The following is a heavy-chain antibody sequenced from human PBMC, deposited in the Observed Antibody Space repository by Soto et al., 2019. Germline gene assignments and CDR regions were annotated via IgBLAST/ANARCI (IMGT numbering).Heavy chain of an antibody. CDR1: GFTFSNYA. D-gene: IGHD3-22*01. Sequence: GGSLRLSCAASGFTFSNYAMSWVRQAPGKGLEWVSGIGGRATSAYYADSVKGRFAISRDNAYNTLFLQLNSLRVEDTAVYYCAKSRYSDSSGDYYDFWGQGALVTVSS. CDR3: AKSRYSDSSGDYYDF. CDR2: IGGRATSA. V-gene: IGHV3-23*01. J-gene: IGHJ4*02.